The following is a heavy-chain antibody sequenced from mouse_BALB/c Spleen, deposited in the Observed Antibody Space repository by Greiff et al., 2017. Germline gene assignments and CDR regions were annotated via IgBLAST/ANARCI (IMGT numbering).Heavy chain of an antibody. CDR1: GFNIKDYY. Sequence: EVQLQQSGAELVRPGALVKLSCKASGFNIKDYYMHWVKQRPEQGLEWIGWIDPENGNTIYDPKFQGKASITADTSSNTAYLQLSSLTSEDTAVYYCARGQFITTVSIAYWGQGTLVTVSA. J-gene: IGHJ3*01. D-gene: IGHD1-2*01. V-gene: IGHV14-1*02. CDR3: ARGQFITTVSIAY. CDR2: IDPENGNT.